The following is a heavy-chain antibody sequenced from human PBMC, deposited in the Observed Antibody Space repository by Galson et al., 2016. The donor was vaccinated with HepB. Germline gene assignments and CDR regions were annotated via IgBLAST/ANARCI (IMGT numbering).Heavy chain of an antibody. V-gene: IGHV3-30*18. CDR3: AKGLDYFDS. Sequence: LRLSCAASGFALSDYGMHWVRQAPGKGLEWVAFISFDGRYKYYADSLKGRFAIFRDNSKNTLDLQINSLRPDDTAVYYRAKGLDYFDSWGQGTLVTVSS. CDR2: ISFDGRYK. CDR1: GFALSDYG. J-gene: IGHJ4*02.